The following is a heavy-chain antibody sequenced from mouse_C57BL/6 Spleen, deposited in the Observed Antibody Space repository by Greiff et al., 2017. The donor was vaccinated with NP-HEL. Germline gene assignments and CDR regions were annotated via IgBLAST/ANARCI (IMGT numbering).Heavy chain of an antibody. CDR3: ARHGQYYFDY. V-gene: IGHV5-12*01. J-gene: IGHJ2*01. CDR2: ISNGGGST. CDR1: GFTFSDYY. Sequence: EVKLMESGGGLVQPGGSLKLSCAASGFTFSDYYMYWVRQTPEKRLEWVAYISNGGGSTYYPDTVKGRFTISRDNAKNTLYQQMSRLKSEDTAMYYCARHGQYYFDYWGQGTTLTVSS.